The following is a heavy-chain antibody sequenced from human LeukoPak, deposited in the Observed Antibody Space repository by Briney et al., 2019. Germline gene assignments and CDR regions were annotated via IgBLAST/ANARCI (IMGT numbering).Heavy chain of an antibody. D-gene: IGHD3-22*01. J-gene: IGHJ4*02. CDR2: IYYSGST. CDR1: GGSISSSSYY. Sequence: SETLSLTCTVSGGSISSSSYYWGWIRQPPGKGLEWIGSIYYSGSTYYNPSLKSRVTIPVDTSKNQFSLKLSSVTAADTAVYYCARRYYYDSSGYYHDYWGQGTLVTVSS. CDR3: ARRYYYDSSGYYHDY. V-gene: IGHV4-39*01.